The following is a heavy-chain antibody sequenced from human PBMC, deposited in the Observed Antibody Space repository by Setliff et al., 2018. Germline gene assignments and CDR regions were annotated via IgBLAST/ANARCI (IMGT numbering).Heavy chain of an antibody. CDR3: ARVDFTMIQGVLGL. V-gene: IGHV4-59*01. J-gene: IGHJ1*01. Sequence: SETLSLTCNVSGVSISSYYWSWIRQPPGKGLECIGYIQKSGSANYNPSLMSRVTVSVDTSRNQFSLKLRSVTAADTAVYYCARVDFTMIQGVLGLWGQGTLVIVSS. CDR2: IQKSGSA. D-gene: IGHD3-10*01. CDR1: GVSISSYY.